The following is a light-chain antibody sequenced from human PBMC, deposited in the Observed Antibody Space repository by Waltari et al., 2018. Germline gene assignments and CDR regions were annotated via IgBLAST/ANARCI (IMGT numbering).Light chain of an antibody. Sequence: EIVMTQSPATLSVFPGERATLSCKSSQTVLYSSNNKNYLAWYQQKPGQPPKLLIYWASTREAGVPDRFSGSGSGTDFTLTSSSLQAEDVAVYYCQQYASISPFGPGTKVDIK. CDR2: WAS. V-gene: IGKV4-1*01. CDR1: QTVLYSSNNKNY. J-gene: IGKJ3*01. CDR3: QQYASISP.